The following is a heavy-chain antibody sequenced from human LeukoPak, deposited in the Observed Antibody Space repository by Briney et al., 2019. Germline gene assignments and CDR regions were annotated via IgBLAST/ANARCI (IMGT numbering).Heavy chain of an antibody. D-gene: IGHD3-22*01. CDR1: GFTFSSYA. V-gene: IGHV3-30*04. CDR2: ISYDGSNK. CDR3: AKYTYYYDSSGYYYDNDAFDI. Sequence: GGSLRLSCAASGFTFSSYAMHWVRRASSKGLEWVAAISYDGSNKKYADSVKGRFTISRDNSKNTLYLQMNSLRSDDTAVYYCAKYTYYYDSSGYYYDNDAFDIWGQGTMVTVSS. J-gene: IGHJ3*02.